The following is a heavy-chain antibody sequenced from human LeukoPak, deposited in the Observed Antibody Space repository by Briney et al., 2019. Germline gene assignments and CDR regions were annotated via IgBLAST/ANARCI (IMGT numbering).Heavy chain of an antibody. Sequence: GGSLRLSCAASGFTFSSYAMHWVRQAPGKGLEWVAVISYAGSNKYYADSVKGRFTISRDNSKNTLYLQMNSLRAEDTAVYYCARDQYDYGSGSYYPQDYWGQGTLVTVSS. V-gene: IGHV3-30*04. CDR2: ISYAGSNK. CDR1: GFTFSSYA. CDR3: ARDQYDYGSGSYYPQDY. J-gene: IGHJ4*02. D-gene: IGHD3-10*01.